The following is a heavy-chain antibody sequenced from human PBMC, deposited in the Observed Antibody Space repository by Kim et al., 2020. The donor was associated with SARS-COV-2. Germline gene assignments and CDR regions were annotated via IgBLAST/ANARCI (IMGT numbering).Heavy chain of an antibody. CDR1: GGTFSSYA. D-gene: IGHD2-2*01. CDR2: IIPIFGTA. J-gene: IGHJ6*02. CDR3: AREAVVPAAIAAGYYYYGMDV. V-gene: IGHV1-69*13. Sequence: SVKVSCKASGGTFSSYAISWVRQAPGQGLEWMGGIIPIFGTANYAQKFQGRVTITADESTSTAYMELSSLRSEDTAVYYCAREAVVPAAIAAGYYYYGMDVWGQGTTVTVSS.